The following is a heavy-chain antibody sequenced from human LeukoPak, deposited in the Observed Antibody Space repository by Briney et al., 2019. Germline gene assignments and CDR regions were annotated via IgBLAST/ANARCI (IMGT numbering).Heavy chain of an antibody. J-gene: IGHJ5*02. CDR1: GFTFSSYT. CDR2: ISFDGSNK. D-gene: IGHD3-16*01. V-gene: IGHV3-30-3*01. CDR3: AREELGSSLGFDP. Sequence: GSLRLSCAASGFTFSSYTIHWVRQPPGKGLEWVAVISFDGSNKCYADSVKGRFTISRDNSKNTLYLQMNSLRAEDTAVYYCAREELGSSLGFDPWGQGTLVTVSS.